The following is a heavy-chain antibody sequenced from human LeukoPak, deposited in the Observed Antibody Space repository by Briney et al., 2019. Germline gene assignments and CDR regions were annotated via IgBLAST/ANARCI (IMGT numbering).Heavy chain of an antibody. CDR2: ISSSGSTI. V-gene: IGHV3-48*03. CDR3: ARDRSVAGEYYFYYYMDV. J-gene: IGHJ6*03. D-gene: IGHD6-19*01. CDR1: GFTFSSYE. Sequence: PGGSLRLSCAASGFTFSSYEMNWVRQAPGKGLEWVSYISSSGSTIYYADSVEGRFTISRDNSKNTLYLQMNSLRAEDTAVYYCARDRSVAGEYYFYYYMDVWGKGTTVTVSS.